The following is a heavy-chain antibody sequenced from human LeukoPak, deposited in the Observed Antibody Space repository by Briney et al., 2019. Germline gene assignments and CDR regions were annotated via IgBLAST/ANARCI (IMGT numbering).Heavy chain of an antibody. CDR2: IKQDGSDK. J-gene: IGHJ4*02. Sequence: PGGSLRLSCEASGFTFSNYFMSWVRQAPGQGLEWVANIKQDGSDKYYVDSVKGRFTISRDNAKNSLYLQMNSLGVEDAAVYYCARGGSPGDYFAYWGQGTLVTVAS. CDR3: ARGGSPGDYFAY. D-gene: IGHD3-16*01. V-gene: IGHV3-7*04. CDR1: GFTFSNYF.